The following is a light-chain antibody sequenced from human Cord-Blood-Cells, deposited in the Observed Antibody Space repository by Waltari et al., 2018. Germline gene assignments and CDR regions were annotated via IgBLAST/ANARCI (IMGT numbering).Light chain of an antibody. J-gene: IGKJ1*01. Sequence: DIVMTQSPLSLPVTPGEPASISCRSSQSLLHSTGYNSLDWYLQKPGQSPQLLICLGSNRASGVPDRFSGSGAGTDFTLKISRVEAEDVGVYYCMQALQTPWTFGQGTKVEIK. CDR3: MQALQTPWT. CDR1: QSLLHSTGYNS. CDR2: LGS. V-gene: IGKV2-28*01.